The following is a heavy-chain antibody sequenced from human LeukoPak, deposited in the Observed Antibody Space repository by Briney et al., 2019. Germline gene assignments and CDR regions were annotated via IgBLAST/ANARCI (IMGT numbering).Heavy chain of an antibody. V-gene: IGHV4-61*05. CDR3: ARSYSSSSWYFFDY. J-gene: IGHJ4*02. CDR2: IYYSGST. D-gene: IGHD6-13*01. Sequence: PSETLSLTCAVSDDSISSSSYYWGWIRQPPGKGLEWIGYIYYSGSTNYNPSLKSRVTISVDTSKNQFSLKLSSVTAADTAVYHCARSYSSSSWYFFDYWGQGTLVTVSS. CDR1: DDSISSSSYY.